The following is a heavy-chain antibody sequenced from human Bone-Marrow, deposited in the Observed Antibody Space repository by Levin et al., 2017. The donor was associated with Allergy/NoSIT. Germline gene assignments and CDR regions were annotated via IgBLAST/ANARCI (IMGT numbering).Heavy chain of an antibody. Sequence: QSGESLKISCAASGFTFSNYDMHWVRQATGKGLEWVSSIGLAGDTYYPGSVKGRFTISRENGKNSLYLQMNSLTAGDTAVYYCTRDTAGLDRGYAIGFNMDVWGQGTTVIVSS. J-gene: IGHJ6*02. CDR1: GFTFSNYD. V-gene: IGHV3-13*01. D-gene: IGHD5-12*01. CDR2: IGLAGDT. CDR3: TRDTAGLDRGYAIGFNMDV.